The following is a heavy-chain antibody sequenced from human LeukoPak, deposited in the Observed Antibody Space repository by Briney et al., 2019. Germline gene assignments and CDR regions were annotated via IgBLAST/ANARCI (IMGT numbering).Heavy chain of an antibody. V-gene: IGHV3-48*03. CDR2: ISSSGSTI. Sequence: GGSLRLSCAASGFTFSSYEMNWVRQAPGKGLEWVSYISSSGSTIYYADSVKGRFTISRDNAKNSLYLQMNSLRAEDTAVYYCAREATMVRGVRQGNWFDPWGQGTLVTVSS. D-gene: IGHD3-10*01. CDR3: AREATMVRGVRQGNWFDP. J-gene: IGHJ5*02. CDR1: GFTFSSYE.